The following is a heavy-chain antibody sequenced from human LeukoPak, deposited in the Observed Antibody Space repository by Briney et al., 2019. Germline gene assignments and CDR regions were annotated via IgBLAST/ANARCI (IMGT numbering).Heavy chain of an antibody. V-gene: IGHV4-34*01. Sequence: PSETLSLTCAVYGGSFSGYYWSWIRQPPGKGLEWIGEINHSGSTNYNPSLKSRVTISVDTSKNQFSLKLSSVAAADTAVYYCARGALGELSPWGQGTLVTVSS. CDR2: INHSGST. D-gene: IGHD3-16*02. CDR1: GGSFSGYY. J-gene: IGHJ5*02. CDR3: ARGALGELSP.